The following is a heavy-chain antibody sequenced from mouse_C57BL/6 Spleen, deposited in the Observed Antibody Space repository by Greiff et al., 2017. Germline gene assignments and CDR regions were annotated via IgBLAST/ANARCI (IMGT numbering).Heavy chain of an antibody. V-gene: IGHV1-7*01. CDR1: GYTFTSYW. CDR2: INPSSGYP. Sequence: QVHVKQSGAELAKPGASVKLSCKASGYTFTSYWMHWVKQRPGQGLEWIGYINPSSGYPKYNQQFKDKATLTADKSSSTAYMQLSSLTYWDSAVYYCARFGNCVGYYAMDYWGQGTSVTVSS. CDR3: ARFGNCVGYYAMDY. J-gene: IGHJ4*01. D-gene: IGHD2-1*01.